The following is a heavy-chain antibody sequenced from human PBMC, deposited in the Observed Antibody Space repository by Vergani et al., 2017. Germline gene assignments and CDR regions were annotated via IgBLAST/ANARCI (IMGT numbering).Heavy chain of an antibody. CDR1: GGTFSSDT. D-gene: IGHD3-22*01. CDR3: AREDGGHYYDSSGCHL. CDR2: IIPILGIA. Sequence: QVQLVQSGAEVKKPGSSVKVSCKASGGTFSSDTISWVRQAPGQGLEWMGRIIPILGIANYAQKFQGRVTITADKSTSTAYMGLSSLRSEDTAVYYCAREDGGHYYDSSGCHLWGQGTLVTVSS. J-gene: IGHJ4*02. V-gene: IGHV1-69*08.